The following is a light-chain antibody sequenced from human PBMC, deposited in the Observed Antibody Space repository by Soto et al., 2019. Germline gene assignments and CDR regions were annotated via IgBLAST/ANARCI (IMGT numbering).Light chain of an antibody. J-gene: IGLJ1*01. Sequence: QSVLTQPASVSGSPGQSITISCTGASSDVGAYNFVSWYRQYPGKAPKLIIYNVSDRPSGVSNRFSGSKSANTASLTISGLQDEDEADYYCTSSTSRGTYVFGTGTKVXVL. CDR3: TSSTSRGTYV. V-gene: IGLV2-14*03. CDR1: SSDVGAYNF. CDR2: NVS.